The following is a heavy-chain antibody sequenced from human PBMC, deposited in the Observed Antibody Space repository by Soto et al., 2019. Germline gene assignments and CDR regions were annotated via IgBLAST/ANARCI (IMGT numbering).Heavy chain of an antibody. CDR2: IYDSGST. Sequence: QVQLQESGPGLVKPSETLSLTCIVSGGSISSFFWSWIRQPAGKRLEWIGRIYDSGSTTYNPSLGSRVTMSGDMSKNQFSLKLRFVTAADTAGYYCARYRHYGDYVGACDYWGQGALVTVSS. CDR3: ARYRHYGDYVGACDY. CDR1: GGSISSFF. D-gene: IGHD4-17*01. J-gene: IGHJ4*02. V-gene: IGHV4-4*07.